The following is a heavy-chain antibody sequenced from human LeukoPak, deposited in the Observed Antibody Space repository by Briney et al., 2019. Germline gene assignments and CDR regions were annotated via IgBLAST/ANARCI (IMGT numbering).Heavy chain of an antibody. Sequence: SVKVSCKASGGTFSSYAISWVRQAPGQGLEWMGGIIPIFGTANYAQKFQGRVTITADESTSTAYMELSSLRSEDTAVYYCARIVTHDYGDLDYWGQGTLVTVSP. J-gene: IGHJ4*02. CDR1: GGTFSSYA. CDR2: IIPIFGTA. V-gene: IGHV1-69*01. CDR3: ARIVTHDYGDLDY. D-gene: IGHD4-17*01.